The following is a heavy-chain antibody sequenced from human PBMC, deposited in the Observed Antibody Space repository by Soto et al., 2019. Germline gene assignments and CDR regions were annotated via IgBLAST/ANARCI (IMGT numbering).Heavy chain of an antibody. Sequence: EVQLVESGGGLVQPGRSLRLSCSASGLTFEDHAMHWVRQAPGKGLEWVSSITWNSDNIGYADSVKGRFTISRDNGKNSLYLQMDTLRAEDTALYYCAKDRGSSSAGIDYWGQGSLVTVSS. V-gene: IGHV3-9*01. CDR2: ITWNSDNI. CDR1: GLTFEDHA. D-gene: IGHD3-16*01. J-gene: IGHJ4*02. CDR3: AKDRGSSSAGIDY.